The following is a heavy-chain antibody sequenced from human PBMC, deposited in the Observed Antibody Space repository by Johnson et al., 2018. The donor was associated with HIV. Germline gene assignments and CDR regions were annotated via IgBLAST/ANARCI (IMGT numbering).Heavy chain of an antibody. V-gene: IGHV3-74*03. J-gene: IGHJ3*01. CDR1: GFIFRNYW. CDR2: IYSDGSDT. D-gene: IGHD6-19*01. Sequence: VQLMESGGGLVQPGGSLRISCAASGFIFRNYWMHWVRQAPGKGLVWVARIYSDGSDTAYADSVQGRFTISRDNAKKTLYLQMNSLSAEDTAIYYCARKQWLEIPSDGLDVWGQGTMVTVSS. CDR3: ARKQWLEIPSDGLDV.